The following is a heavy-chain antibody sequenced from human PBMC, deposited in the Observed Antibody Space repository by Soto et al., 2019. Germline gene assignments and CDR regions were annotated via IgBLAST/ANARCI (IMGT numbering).Heavy chain of an antibody. J-gene: IGHJ6*03. CDR3: ARGEQLVLTDTYYYYYYMDV. V-gene: IGHV1-2*04. D-gene: IGHD6-6*01. Sequence: ASVKVSCKASGYTFTGYYLHWVRQAPGQGLEWMGWINPNSGATNYAQKFQGWVTMTRDTSISTAYMELSRLRSDDTAVYYCARGEQLVLTDTYYYYYYMDVWGKGTTVTVSS. CDR1: GYTFTGYY. CDR2: INPNSGAT.